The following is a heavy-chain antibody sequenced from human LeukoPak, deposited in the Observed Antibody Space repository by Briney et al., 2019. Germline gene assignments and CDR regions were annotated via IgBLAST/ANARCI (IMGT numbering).Heavy chain of an antibody. D-gene: IGHD3-3*01. J-gene: IGHJ4*02. Sequence: PGGSLRLSCAASGFTFSSYSMNWVRQAPGKGLEWVSYISSSSSTIYYADSVKGRFTISRDNAKNSLYLQMNSLRAEDTAVYYCAREDYDFWSGAFDYWGQGTLVTVSS. CDR1: GFTFSSYS. CDR3: AREDYDFWSGAFDY. CDR2: ISSSSSTI. V-gene: IGHV3-48*01.